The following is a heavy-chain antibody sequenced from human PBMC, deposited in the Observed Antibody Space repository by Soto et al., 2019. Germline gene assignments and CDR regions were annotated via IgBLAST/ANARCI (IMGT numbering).Heavy chain of an antibody. CDR1: GFTFSSYA. CDR3: ARVKVAGKGVDAFDI. J-gene: IGHJ3*02. Sequence: GGSLRLSCAASGFTFSSYAMHWVRQSPGKGLEWVAVISYDGSNKYYADSVKGRFTISRDNSKNTLYLQMNSLRAEDTAVYYCARVKVAGKGVDAFDIWGQGTMVTVSS. V-gene: IGHV3-30-3*01. D-gene: IGHD6-19*01. CDR2: ISYDGSNK.